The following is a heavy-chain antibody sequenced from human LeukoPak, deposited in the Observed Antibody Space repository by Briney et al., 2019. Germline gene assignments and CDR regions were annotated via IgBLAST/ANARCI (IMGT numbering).Heavy chain of an antibody. V-gene: IGHV3-23*01. J-gene: IGHJ4*02. CDR1: GFTFSSYA. CDR2: ISGSGGGT. CDR3: AKSTTGYSSGRYPGWPVDY. D-gene: IGHD6-19*01. Sequence: PGGSLRLSCAASGFTFSSYAVRWVRQALGEGLGWGSPISGSGGGTYYAESVKGRFTISRDNSKNTLYLQMNSLSTEDTAVYYCAKSTTGYSSGRYPGWPVDYWGQGTLVTVSS.